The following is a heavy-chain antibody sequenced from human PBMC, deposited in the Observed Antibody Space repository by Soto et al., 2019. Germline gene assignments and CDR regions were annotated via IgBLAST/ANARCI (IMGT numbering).Heavy chain of an antibody. CDR2: INHSGST. CDR3: ARVWGLDYIDS. V-gene: IGHV4-34*01. D-gene: IGHD7-27*01. Sequence: SETLSLTCAVYGGSFSGYYWSWICQPPGKGLEWIGEINHSGSTNYNPSLKSRVTISVDTSKNQFSLKLSSVTAADTAVYYCARVWGLDYIDSWGHGTRVTVSS. CDR1: GGSFSGYY. J-gene: IGHJ5*01.